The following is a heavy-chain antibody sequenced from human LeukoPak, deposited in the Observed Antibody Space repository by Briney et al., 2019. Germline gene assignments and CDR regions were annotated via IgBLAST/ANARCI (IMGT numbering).Heavy chain of an antibody. Sequence: SVKVSCKASGGTFSSYAISWVRQAPGQGLEWMGGIIPIFGTANYAQRFQGRVTITTDESTSTAYMELSSLRSEDTAVYYCARVRLLLRAFDIWGQGTMVTVSS. CDR1: GGTFSSYA. CDR2: IIPIFGTA. D-gene: IGHD3-22*01. J-gene: IGHJ3*02. CDR3: ARVRLLLRAFDI. V-gene: IGHV1-69*05.